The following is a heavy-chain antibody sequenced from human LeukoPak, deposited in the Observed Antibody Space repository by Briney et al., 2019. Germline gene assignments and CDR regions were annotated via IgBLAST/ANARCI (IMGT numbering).Heavy chain of an antibody. V-gene: IGHV4-34*01. Sequence: SETLSLTCAVSGGSFSSGYYWSWIRQPPGKGLEYIGEINYRGITNFNPSLKSPVTISIDTSKNQFSLKVKSVTVADTAVYYCAKDGLWGQGTLVTVSS. J-gene: IGHJ4*02. CDR1: GGSFSSGYY. CDR3: AKDGL. CDR2: INYRGIT. D-gene: IGHD2-8*01.